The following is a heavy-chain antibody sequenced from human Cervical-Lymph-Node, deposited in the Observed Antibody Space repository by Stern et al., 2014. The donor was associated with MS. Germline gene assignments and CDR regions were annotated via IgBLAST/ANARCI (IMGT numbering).Heavy chain of an antibody. CDR1: GYTFTSYT. J-gene: IGHJ1*01. CDR3: VRGGYWTGPSDLPY. CDR2: ISTNTGKP. D-gene: IGHD2-8*02. Sequence: QVQLVQSGSELKKPGASVKVSCKASGYTFTSYTMNWVRQAPGQGLEWMGRISTNTGKPMYAQGFTGRFVFSLDNSVSTAYLQINSLKTEDTAVYYCVRGGYWTGPSDLPYWGQGTLVTASS. V-gene: IGHV7-4-1*02.